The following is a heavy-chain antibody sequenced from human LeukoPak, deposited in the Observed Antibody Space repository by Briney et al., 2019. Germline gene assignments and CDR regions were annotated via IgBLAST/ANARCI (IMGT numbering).Heavy chain of an antibody. V-gene: IGHV3-23*01. CDR3: AKRADIVVVPAAIGGY. CDR1: GFTFSSYA. CDR2: ISGSGGST. J-gene: IGHJ4*02. D-gene: IGHD2-2*02. Sequence: GGSLRLSCATSGFTFSSYAMSWVRQAQGQGLEWVSAISGSGGSTYYADSVKGRFTISRDNSKNTLYLQMNSLRAEDTAVYYCAKRADIVVVPAAIGGYWGQGTLVTVPS.